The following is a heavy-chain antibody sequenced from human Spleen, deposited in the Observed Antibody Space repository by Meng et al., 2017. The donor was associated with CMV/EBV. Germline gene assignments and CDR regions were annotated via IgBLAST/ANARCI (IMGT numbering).Heavy chain of an antibody. CDR1: GYTFTSYA. D-gene: IGHD3-10*01. J-gene: IGHJ4*02. CDR2: INTNTGHP. V-gene: IGHV7-4-1*02. CDR3: ARDYGAGPLDY. Sequence: QVQLVQSGAGLNKPGASVKVSCKASGYTFTSYAMNWGRQAPGQGLEWMGWINTNTGHPTYAPGFTGRFVFSLDTSVSTAYLQISSLKAEDTAVYYCARDYGAGPLDYWGQGTLVTVSS.